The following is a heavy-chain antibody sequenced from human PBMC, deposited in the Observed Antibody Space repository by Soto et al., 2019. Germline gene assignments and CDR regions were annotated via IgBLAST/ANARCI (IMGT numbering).Heavy chain of an antibody. CDR3: ARDDCSGGSCYSGDGMDV. Sequence: SETLSLTCTFSCVSVISGSYYWSWIRQPPGKGLEWIGYIYYSGSTNYNPSLKSRVTISVDTSKNQFSLNLSSVTAAETAVYYCARDDCSGGSCYSGDGMDVWGQGTTVTVSS. CDR2: IYYSGST. CDR1: CVSVISGSYY. D-gene: IGHD2-15*01. J-gene: IGHJ6*02. V-gene: IGHV4-61*01.